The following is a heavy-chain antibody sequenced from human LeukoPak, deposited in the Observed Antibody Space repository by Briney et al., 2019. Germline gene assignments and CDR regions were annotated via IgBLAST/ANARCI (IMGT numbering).Heavy chain of an antibody. J-gene: IGHJ4*02. Sequence: ASVKVSCKASGYTFTGYYMHWVRQAPGQGLEWMGWINPNSGGTNYAQKFQGRVTMTRDTSISTAYMELSSLRSEDTAVYYCARFDWNDVGNDYWGQGTLVTVSS. CDR2: INPNSGGT. CDR1: GYTFTGYY. CDR3: ARFDWNDVGNDY. V-gene: IGHV1-2*02. D-gene: IGHD1-1*01.